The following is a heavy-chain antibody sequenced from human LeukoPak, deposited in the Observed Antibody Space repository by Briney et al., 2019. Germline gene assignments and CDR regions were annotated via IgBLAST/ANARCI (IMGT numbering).Heavy chain of an antibody. J-gene: IGHJ6*03. CDR1: GGTFSSYA. Sequence: GASVKVSCKASGGTFSSYAISWVRQAPGQGPEWMGGIIPIFGTANYAQKFQGRVTITTDESTSTAYMELSSLRSEDTAVYYCARGVVPAIYYYYYMDVWGKGTTVTVSS. V-gene: IGHV1-69*05. CDR3: ARGVVPAIYYYYYMDV. CDR2: IIPIFGTA. D-gene: IGHD2-2*01.